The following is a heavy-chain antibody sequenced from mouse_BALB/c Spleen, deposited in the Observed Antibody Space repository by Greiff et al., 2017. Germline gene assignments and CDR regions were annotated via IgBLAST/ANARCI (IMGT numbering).Heavy chain of an antibody. CDR1: GFTFSSYG. D-gene: IGHD2-4*01. CDR2: INSNGGST. CDR3: AREVDYDGYAMDY. Sequence: DVQLVESGGGLVQPGGSLKLSCAASGFTFSSYGMSWVRQTPDKRLELVATINSNGGSTYYPDSVKGRFTISRDNAKNTLYLQMSSLKSEDTAMYYCAREVDYDGYAMDYWGQGTSVTVSS. V-gene: IGHV5-6-3*01. J-gene: IGHJ4*01.